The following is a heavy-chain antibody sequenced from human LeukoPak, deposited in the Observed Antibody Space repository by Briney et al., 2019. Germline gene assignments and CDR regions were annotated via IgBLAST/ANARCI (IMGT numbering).Heavy chain of an antibody. CDR2: ISGSGGST. CDR3: AKGRSVGGARYYFDY. CDR1: GFTFSSYA. D-gene: IGHD3-16*01. J-gene: IGHJ4*02. V-gene: IGHV3-23*01. Sequence: GGSPRLSCAASGFTFSSYAMSWVRQAPGKGLEWVSAISGSGGSTYYADSVKGRFTISRDNSKNTLYLQMNSLRAEDTAVYYCAKGRSVGGARYYFDYWGQGTLVTVSS.